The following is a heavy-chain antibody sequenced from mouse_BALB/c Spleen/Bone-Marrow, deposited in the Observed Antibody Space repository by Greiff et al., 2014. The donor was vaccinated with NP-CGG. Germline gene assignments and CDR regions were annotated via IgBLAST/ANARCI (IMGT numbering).Heavy chain of an antibody. CDR2: IHYSGST. D-gene: IGHD2-13*01. V-gene: IGHV3-1*02. CDR3: ARRGGLQYWYFDV. J-gene: IGHJ1*01. CDR1: GYSITSGYR. Sequence: VQLQQSGPDLVKPSQSLSLTCTVTGYSITSGYRWHWIRQFPGNKLEWMGYIHYSGSTNYNPSLKSRISITRDTSKNQFFLQLNSVTTEDTATYYCARRGGLQYWYFDVWGAGTTVTVSS.